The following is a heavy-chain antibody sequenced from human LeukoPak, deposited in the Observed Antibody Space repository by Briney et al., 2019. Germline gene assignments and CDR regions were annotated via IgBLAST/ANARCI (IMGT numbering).Heavy chain of an antibody. CDR1: GYSISSGYY. CDR3: ARNYAYYDILTGNYYYYYMDV. J-gene: IGHJ6*03. V-gene: IGHV4-38-2*01. D-gene: IGHD3-9*01. Sequence: PSETLSLTCAVSGYSISSGYYWGWIRQPPGKGLEWIGSIYHSGSTYYNPSLKSRVTISVDTSKNQFSLKLSSVTAADTAVYYCARNYAYYDILTGNYYYYYMDVWGKGTTVTVSS. CDR2: IYHSGST.